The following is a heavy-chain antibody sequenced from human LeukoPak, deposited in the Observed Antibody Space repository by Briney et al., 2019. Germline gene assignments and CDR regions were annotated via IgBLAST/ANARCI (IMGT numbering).Heavy chain of an antibody. CDR3: ARDAERWGHFDY. D-gene: IGHD5-24*01. CDR2: ISSSSSYI. J-gene: IGHJ4*02. V-gene: IGHV3-21*01. CDR1: GFTFSSYS. Sequence: PGGSLRLSCAASGFTFSSYSMNWVRQAPGKGLEWVSSISSSSSYIYYADSVKGRFTISRDNAKNSLYLQMNSLRAEDTAVYYCARDAERWGHFDYWGQGTLVTVSS.